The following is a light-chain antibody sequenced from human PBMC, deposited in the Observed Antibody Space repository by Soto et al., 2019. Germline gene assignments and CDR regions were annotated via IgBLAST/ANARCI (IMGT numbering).Light chain of an antibody. CDR1: SSDVGGYNF. CDR2: EVS. CDR3: SSYTSSVTLV. J-gene: IGLJ2*01. V-gene: IGLV2-14*01. Sequence: QSALTQPASVSGSPGQSITISCTGTSSDVGGYNFVSWYQQHPGKAPKLMIYEVSNRPSGVSYRFSGSKSGNTASLTISGLQAEDEADYYCSSYTSSVTLVFGGGTTLTVL.